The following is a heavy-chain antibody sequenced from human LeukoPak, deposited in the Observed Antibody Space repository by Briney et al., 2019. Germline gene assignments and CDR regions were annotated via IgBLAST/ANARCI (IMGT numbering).Heavy chain of an antibody. CDR1: GFTFSSYG. Sequence: GGSLRLSCAASGFTFSSYGMHWVRQAPGKGLEWVAVIWYDGSNKYYADSVKGRFIISRDNSKNTLYLQINSLRVEDTAVYYCAKDGYNYDSSGHFDYWGQGTLVTVSS. CDR2: IWYDGSNK. J-gene: IGHJ4*02. D-gene: IGHD3-22*01. V-gene: IGHV3-33*06. CDR3: AKDGYNYDSSGHFDY.